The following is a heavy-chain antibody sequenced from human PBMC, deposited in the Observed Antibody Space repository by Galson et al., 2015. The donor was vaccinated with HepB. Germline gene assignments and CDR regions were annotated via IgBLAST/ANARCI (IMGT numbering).Heavy chain of an antibody. J-gene: IGHJ4*02. D-gene: IGHD6-19*01. CDR2: IKSKTDGGTT. V-gene: IGHV3-15*01. Sequence: SLRLSCAASGFTFSNAWMSWVRQAPGKGLEWVGRIKSKTDGGTTDYAAPVKGRFTISRDDSKNTLYLQMNSLKTEDTAVYYCITRGVAVAGFFDYWGQGTLVTVSS. CDR1: GFTFSNAW. CDR3: ITRGVAVAGFFDY.